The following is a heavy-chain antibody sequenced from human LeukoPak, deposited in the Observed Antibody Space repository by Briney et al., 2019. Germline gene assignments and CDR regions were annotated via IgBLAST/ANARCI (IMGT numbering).Heavy chain of an antibody. CDR1: GITVSKYW. J-gene: IGHJ6*02. Sequence: PGGSLRLSCAVSGITVSKYWTHWVRQVPGKGLVWVSRIHSDGSTTDYADSVKGRFTITRDSAKNTLYLEMNSLRVEDTAVYYCTRDANHYGGMDVWGQGTTVTVSS. CDR2: IHSDGSTT. V-gene: IGHV3-74*01. CDR3: TRDANHYGGMDV.